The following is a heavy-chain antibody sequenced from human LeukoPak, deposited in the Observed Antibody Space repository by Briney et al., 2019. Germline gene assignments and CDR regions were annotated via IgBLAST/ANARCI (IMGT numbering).Heavy chain of an antibody. CDR2: ISYDGSNK. CDR3: AKDVNSGWSTGAFDI. J-gene: IGHJ3*02. D-gene: IGHD6-19*01. Sequence: GGSLRLSCAASGFTFSSYGMHWVRQAPGKGLEWVAVISYDGSNKYYADSVKGRFTISRDNSKNTLYLQMNSLRAEDTAVYYCAKDVNSGWSTGAFDIWGQGTMVTVSS. V-gene: IGHV3-30*18. CDR1: GFTFSSYG.